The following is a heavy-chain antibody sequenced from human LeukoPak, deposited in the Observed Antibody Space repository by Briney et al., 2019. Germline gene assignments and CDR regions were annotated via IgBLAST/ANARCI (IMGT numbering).Heavy chain of an antibody. CDR3: ARATARMIYYDSSGYLEDDY. CDR2: IIPIFGTA. J-gene: IGHJ4*02. CDR1: GGTFSSYA. Sequence: PGSSVKVSCKASGGTFSSYAISWVRQAPGQGLEWMGGIIPIFGTANYAQKFQGRVTITTDESTSTAYMELSSLRSEDTAVYYCARATARMIYYDSSGYLEDDYWGQGTLVTVSP. V-gene: IGHV1-69*05. D-gene: IGHD3-22*01.